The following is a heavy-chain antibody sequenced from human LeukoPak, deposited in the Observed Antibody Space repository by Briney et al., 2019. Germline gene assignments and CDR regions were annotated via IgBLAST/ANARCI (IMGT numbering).Heavy chain of an antibody. Sequence: QPGGSLRLSCAVSGFTFSDYGMHWVRQAPGKGLEWVAVIWHDGSNKYHGGSVKGRFTISRDSYKNTLYLQMNSLRAEDTAVYYCARWGWGIFGVTEYYYYYYGMDVWGQGTTVTVSS. CDR2: IWHDGSNK. CDR3: ARWGWGIFGVTEYYYYYYGMDV. V-gene: IGHV3-33*01. D-gene: IGHD3-3*01. J-gene: IGHJ6*02. CDR1: GFTFSDYG.